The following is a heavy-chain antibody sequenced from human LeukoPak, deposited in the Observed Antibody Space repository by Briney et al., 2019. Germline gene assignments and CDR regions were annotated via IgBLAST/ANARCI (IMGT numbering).Heavy chain of an antibody. CDR2: INPNSGGT. V-gene: IGHV1-2*02. J-gene: IGHJ4*02. CDR1: GYTFTGYY. D-gene: IGHD2-21*02. CDR3: ASLPLRVVVTGGGLYFDY. Sequence: GASVKVSCKASGYTFTGYYMHWVRQAPGQGLEWMGWINPNSGGTNYAQKFQGRVTMTRDTSISTAYMELSRLRSDDTAVYYCASLPLRVVVTGGGLYFDYWGQGTLVTVSS.